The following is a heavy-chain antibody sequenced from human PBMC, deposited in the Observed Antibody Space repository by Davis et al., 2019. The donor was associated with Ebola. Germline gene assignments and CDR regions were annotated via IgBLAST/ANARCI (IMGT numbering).Heavy chain of an antibody. CDR3: AKIQRGV. V-gene: IGHV3-30*18. Sequence: GESLKISCAASGFTFSSYGMHWVRQAPGKGLEWVAVISYDGSNKYYADSVKGRFTISRDNSKNTLYLQMNSLRAEDTAVYYCAKIQRGVWGQGTTVTVSS. CDR2: ISYDGSNK. CDR1: GFTFSSYG. D-gene: IGHD5-18*01. J-gene: IGHJ6*02.